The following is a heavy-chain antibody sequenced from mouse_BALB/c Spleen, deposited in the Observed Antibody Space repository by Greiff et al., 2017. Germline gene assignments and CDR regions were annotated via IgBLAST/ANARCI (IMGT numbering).Heavy chain of an antibody. CDR3: VREDSYAMDY. CDR1: GFTFNTYA. CDR2: IRSKSNNYAT. J-gene: IGHJ4*01. V-gene: IGHV10-1*02. Sequence: EVMLVESGGGLVQPTGSLKLSCAASGFTFNTYAMNWVRQAPGKGLEWVARIRSKSNNYATYYADSVKDRFTISRDDSQSMLYLQMNNLKTEDTSMYYCVREDSYAMDYWGQGTSVTVSS.